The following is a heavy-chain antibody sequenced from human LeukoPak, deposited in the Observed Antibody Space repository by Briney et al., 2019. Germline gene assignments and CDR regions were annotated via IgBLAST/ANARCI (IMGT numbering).Heavy chain of an antibody. V-gene: IGHV3-23*01. J-gene: IGHJ4*02. CDR1: GFTFDDYG. CDR3: AKGPLPRIDY. CDR2: INSNGGST. Sequence: GGSLRLSCVASGFTFDDYGMSWVRQAPGKGLEWVSAINSNGGSTYYADSVKGRFTISRDNSKNTLYLQMHSLRAEDTAVYYCAKGPLPRIDYWGQGTLVTVSS.